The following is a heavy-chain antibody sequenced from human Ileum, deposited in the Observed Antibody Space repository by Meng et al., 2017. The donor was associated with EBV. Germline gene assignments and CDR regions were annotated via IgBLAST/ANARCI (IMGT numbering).Heavy chain of an antibody. D-gene: IGHD1-1*01. V-gene: IGHV4-61*01. J-gene: IGHJ5*02. CDR3: ARGTGTTFA. Sequence: QGQLQASGPGLVKPSETLSLNCTGSGCSVTSGSYYWSWIRQPPGEGLEWIGYIYYTGSTNYNPSLKSRVTISVDTSKNQFSLNLTSVTAADTAVYYCARGTGTTFAWGQGTLVTVSS. CDR2: IYYTGST. CDR1: GCSVTSGSYY.